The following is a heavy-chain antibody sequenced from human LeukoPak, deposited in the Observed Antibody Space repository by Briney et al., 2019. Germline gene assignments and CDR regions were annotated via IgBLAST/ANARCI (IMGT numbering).Heavy chain of an antibody. Sequence: GGSLRLSCAASGFTFSSYGMYWVRQAPGKGLEWVAVISYDGSNKYYVDSVKGRFTISRDNSKNTLYLQMNSLRAEDTAVYDCAKSGRRGYSYGYRFKYYFESWGRGTLVTVSS. CDR1: GFTFSSYG. J-gene: IGHJ2*01. D-gene: IGHD5-18*01. V-gene: IGHV3-30*18. CDR3: AKSGRRGYSYGYRFKYYFES. CDR2: ISYDGSNK.